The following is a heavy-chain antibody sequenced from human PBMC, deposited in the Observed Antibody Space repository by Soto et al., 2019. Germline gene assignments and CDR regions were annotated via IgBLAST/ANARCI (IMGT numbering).Heavy chain of an antibody. CDR1: GFTFSTYG. Sequence: GGSLRLSCAASGFTFSTYGMHWVRQAPGKGLEWVAVIWSNGKNKYYAESVKGRFTISRDNSKNTLDLQMSSLRAEDTAVYYCVRERGSFDAFDIWGQGTMVTVSS. J-gene: IGHJ3*02. V-gene: IGHV3-33*01. CDR3: VRERGSFDAFDI. CDR2: IWSNGKNK. D-gene: IGHD3-10*01.